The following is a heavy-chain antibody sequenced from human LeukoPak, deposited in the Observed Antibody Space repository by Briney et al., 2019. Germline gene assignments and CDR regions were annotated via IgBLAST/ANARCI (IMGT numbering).Heavy chain of an antibody. CDR2: INSSSTYI. D-gene: IGHD5-12*01. J-gene: IGHJ4*02. V-gene: IGHV3-21*01. CDR3: ARDSGYERPFDY. Sequence: GSLTLSCAASGFTFSSYSMNWVRQAPGKGLEWLSSINSSSTYISHADSVKCRFTISTYNGKNSLYLQMHSLRDEDTAVYYCARDSGYERPFDYWGQGTLVTVSS. CDR1: GFTFSSYS.